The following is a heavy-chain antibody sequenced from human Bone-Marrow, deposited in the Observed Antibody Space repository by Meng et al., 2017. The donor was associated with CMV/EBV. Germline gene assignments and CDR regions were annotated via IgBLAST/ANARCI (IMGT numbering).Heavy chain of an antibody. V-gene: IGHV1-8*01. CDR3: ARVPNVLRFLEWLQYYYYYYGMDV. CDR2: MNPNSGNT. J-gene: IGHJ6*02. Sequence: ASVKVSCKASGGTLSRYAISWVRQATGQGLEWMGWMNPNSGNTGYAQKFQGRVTMTRNTSISTAYMELSSLRSEDTAVYYCARVPNVLRFLEWLQYYYYYYGMDVWGQGTTVTVSS. D-gene: IGHD3-3*01. CDR1: GGTLSRYA.